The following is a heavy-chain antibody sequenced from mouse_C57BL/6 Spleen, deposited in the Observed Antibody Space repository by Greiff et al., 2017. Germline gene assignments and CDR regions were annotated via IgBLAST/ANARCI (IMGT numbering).Heavy chain of an antibody. Sequence: QVHVKQPGAELVRPGSSVKLSCKASGYTFTSYWMHWVKQRPIQGLEWIGNIDPSDSETHYNQKFKDKATLTVDKSSSTAYMQLSSLTSEDSAVYYCARDDGYYGGYWGQGTTLTVSS. D-gene: IGHD2-3*01. V-gene: IGHV1-52*01. CDR3: ARDDGYYGGY. CDR2: IDPSDSET. CDR1: GYTFTSYW. J-gene: IGHJ2*01.